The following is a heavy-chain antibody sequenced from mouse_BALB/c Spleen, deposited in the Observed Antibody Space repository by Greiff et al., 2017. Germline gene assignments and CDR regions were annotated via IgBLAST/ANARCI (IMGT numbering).Heavy chain of an antibody. J-gene: IGHJ2*01. CDR1: GYTFTDYA. CDR2: ISTYYGDA. D-gene: IGHD2-1*01. Sequence: QVQLQQSGAELVRPGVSVKISCKGSGYTFTDYAMHWVKQSHAKSLEWIGVISTYYGDASYNQKFKGKATMTVDKSSSTAYMELARLTSEDSAIYYCARYGNYRFDYWGQGTTLTVSS. CDR3: ARYGNYRFDY. V-gene: IGHV1S137*01.